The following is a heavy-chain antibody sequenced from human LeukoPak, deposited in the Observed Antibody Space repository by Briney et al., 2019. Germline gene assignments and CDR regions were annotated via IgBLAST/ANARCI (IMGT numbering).Heavy chain of an antibody. Sequence: ASVKVSCKASGYTFTSYGISWVRQAPGQGLEWMGWISAYNGNTNYAQKLQGRVTMTTDTSTSTAYMELRSLRSDDTAVYYCARNARYGSGSYPFGYWGQGTLVTVSS. J-gene: IGHJ4*02. V-gene: IGHV1-18*01. CDR2: ISAYNGNT. CDR1: GYTFTSYG. D-gene: IGHD3-10*01. CDR3: ARNARYGSGSYPFGY.